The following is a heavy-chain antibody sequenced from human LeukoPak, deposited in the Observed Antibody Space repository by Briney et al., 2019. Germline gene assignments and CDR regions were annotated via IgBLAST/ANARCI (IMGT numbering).Heavy chain of an antibody. CDR2: IYPGDSDT. V-gene: IGHV5-51*01. Sequence: PGGSLRLSCKGSGYSFTNYWIAWVRQIPGKGLEWVWIIYPGDSDTRYSPSFQGLVTISADKSISTAYLQWSSLKDSDTSIYYCARQYCTSTTCYHREFDFWGQGTLVTVSS. CDR1: GYSFTNYW. CDR3: ARQYCTSTTCYHREFDF. D-gene: IGHD2-2*01. J-gene: IGHJ4*02.